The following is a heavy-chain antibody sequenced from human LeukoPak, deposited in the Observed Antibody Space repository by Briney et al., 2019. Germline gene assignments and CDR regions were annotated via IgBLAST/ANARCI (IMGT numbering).Heavy chain of an antibody. CDR2: INSDGSWT. J-gene: IGHJ4*02. CDR3: VSSYETY. Sequence: GGSLRLSCAASGNYWMHWVRQVPGKGLVWVSHINSDGSWTSYADSVKGRFTISKDNAKNTVYLQMNSLRAEDTAVYYCVSSYETYWGRGTLVTASS. D-gene: IGHD3-22*01. V-gene: IGHV3-74*01. CDR1: GNYW.